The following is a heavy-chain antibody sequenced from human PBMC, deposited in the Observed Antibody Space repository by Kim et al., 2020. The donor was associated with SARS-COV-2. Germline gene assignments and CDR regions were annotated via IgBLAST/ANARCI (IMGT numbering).Heavy chain of an antibody. Sequence: GGSLRLSCAASGFTFDDYAMHWVRQAPGKGLEWVSLISGDGGSTYYADSVKGRFTISRDNSKNSLYLQMNSLRTEDTALYYCAKAEYDFWSGWIFDYWGQGTLVTVSS. J-gene: IGHJ4*02. CDR1: GFTFDDYA. CDR3: AKAEYDFWSGWIFDY. CDR2: ISGDGGST. D-gene: IGHD3-3*01. V-gene: IGHV3-43*02.